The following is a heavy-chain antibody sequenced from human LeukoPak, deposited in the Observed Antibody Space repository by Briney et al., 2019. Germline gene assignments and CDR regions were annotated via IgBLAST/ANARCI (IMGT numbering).Heavy chain of an antibody. CDR1: GGSFSGYY. Sequence: SETLSLTCAVYGGSFSGYYWSWIRQSPGKGLEWIGEINHSGSTNYNPSLKSRVTISVDTSKNQFSLKLSSVTAADTAVYYCARGLRYYYDSSPRTNWFDPWGQGTLVTVSS. J-gene: IGHJ5*02. V-gene: IGHV4-34*01. CDR2: INHSGST. D-gene: IGHD3-22*01. CDR3: ARGLRYYYDSSPRTNWFDP.